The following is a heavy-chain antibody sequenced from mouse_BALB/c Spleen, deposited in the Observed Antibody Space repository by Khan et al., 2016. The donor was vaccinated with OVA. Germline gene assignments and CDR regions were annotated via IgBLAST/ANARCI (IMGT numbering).Heavy chain of an antibody. CDR1: GYIFTSYW. CDR2: IYPGTDNT. J-gene: IGHJ2*01. Sequence: QVQLKQSGAELVRPGASVKLSCKTSGYIFTSYWIHWVKQRSGQGLEWIASIYPGTDNTYYNEKLKDKATLTADKSSSPAYLQLSSLHSDNPSVFFCAREEALYYFAYWGQGTTLTVSA. D-gene: IGHD3-2*02. CDR3: AREEALYYFAY. V-gene: IGHV1-76*01.